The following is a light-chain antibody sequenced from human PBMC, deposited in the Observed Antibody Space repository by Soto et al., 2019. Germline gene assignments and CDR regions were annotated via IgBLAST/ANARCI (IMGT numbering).Light chain of an antibody. CDR1: QSLSSN. CDR2: GAA. Sequence: EIVMTQSPAILSVSPGERATLSCRANQSLSSNLAWYQQKPGQAPRLLIYGAATRDTGIPARFSGSGSGTDFTLTINSLQSEDFAVYYCQMYNNWVGTFVGGTMV. CDR3: QMYNNWVGT. V-gene: IGKV3-15*01. J-gene: IGKJ4*01.